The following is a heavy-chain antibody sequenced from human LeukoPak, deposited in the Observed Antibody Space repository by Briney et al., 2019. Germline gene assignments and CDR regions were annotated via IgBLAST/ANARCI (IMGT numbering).Heavy chain of an antibody. CDR2: IYHSGST. Sequence: SETLSLTCAVSGGSISSSNWWSWVRQPPGKGLEWIGEIYHSGSTNYNPSLKSRVTISVDTSKNQFSLKLSSVTAADTAVYYCARAYGDYEVDYWGQGTLVTVSS. V-gene: IGHV4-4*02. CDR1: GGSISSSNW. D-gene: IGHD4-17*01. J-gene: IGHJ4*02. CDR3: ARAYGDYEVDY.